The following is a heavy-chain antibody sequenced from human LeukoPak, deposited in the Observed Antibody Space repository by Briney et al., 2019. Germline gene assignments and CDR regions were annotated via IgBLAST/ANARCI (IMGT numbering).Heavy chain of an antibody. V-gene: IGHV3-74*01. D-gene: IGHD3-10*01. CDR3: ARGGFYGSGNYNY. J-gene: IGHJ4*02. Sequence: PGGSLRLSCAASGFTFSSYWMHWVRQAPGKGLVWVSRINSDGSRTNYADSVKGRFTISRDSAKNTLYLQMNSLRAEDTAVYYCARGGFYGSGNYNYWGQGTLVTVSS. CDR2: INSDGSRT. CDR1: GFTFSSYW.